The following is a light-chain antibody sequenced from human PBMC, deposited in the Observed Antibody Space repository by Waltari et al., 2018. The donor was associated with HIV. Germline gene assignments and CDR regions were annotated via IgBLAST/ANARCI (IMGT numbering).Light chain of an antibody. CDR1: KSVLYSSNNRNY. J-gene: IGKJ1*01. CDR3: QQYYSTPWT. CDR2: WAS. Sequence: DIEMTQTQESLVVSLGERAIINCKSSKSVLYSSNNRNYLAWYQQKPGQTPKLLIYWASTRETGVPDRFSGRGSGTDFTLTSSSLQAEDVAVYYCQQYYSTPWTFGQGTKVEIK. V-gene: IGKV4-1*01.